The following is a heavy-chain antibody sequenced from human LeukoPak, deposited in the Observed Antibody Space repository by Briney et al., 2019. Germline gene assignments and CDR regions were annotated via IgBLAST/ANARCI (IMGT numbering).Heavy chain of an antibody. CDR3: ARGDYGGNSRSFDY. Sequence: SVKVSCKASGGTFISYAISWVRQAPGQGLEWMGGIIPIFGTANYAQKFQGRVTITADESTSTAYMELSSLRSEDTAVYYCARGDYGGNSRSFDYWGQGTLVTVST. J-gene: IGHJ4*02. CDR2: IIPIFGTA. D-gene: IGHD4-23*01. V-gene: IGHV1-69*13. CDR1: GGTFISYA.